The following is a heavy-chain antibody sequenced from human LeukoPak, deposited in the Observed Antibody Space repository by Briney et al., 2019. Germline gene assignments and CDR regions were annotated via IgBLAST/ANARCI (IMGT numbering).Heavy chain of an antibody. V-gene: IGHV4-34*01. CDR1: GGSFSGYY. D-gene: IGHD4-17*01. CDR3: AREYGDKD. CDR2: INHSGST. Sequence: SETLSLTCAVYGGSFSGYYWSWIRQPPGKGLEWIGEINHSGSTNYNPSLKSRVTISVDTSKNQFSLKLSSVTAADTAVYYCAREYGDKDWGQGTLVTVSS. J-gene: IGHJ4*02.